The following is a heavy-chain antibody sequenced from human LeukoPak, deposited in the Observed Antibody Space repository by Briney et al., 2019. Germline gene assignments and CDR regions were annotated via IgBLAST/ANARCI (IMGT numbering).Heavy chain of an antibody. Sequence: PGGSLRLSCAASGFTFSSYWMHWVRQAPGKGLVWVSRINTDGSSTSYADSVKGRFTISRDNAKNTLYLQMNSLRAEDTAVYYCARDHRVAAAGTAPLPYWGQGTLVTVSS. J-gene: IGHJ4*02. CDR2: INTDGSST. D-gene: IGHD6-13*01. CDR1: GFTFSSYW. V-gene: IGHV3-74*01. CDR3: ARDHRVAAAGTAPLPY.